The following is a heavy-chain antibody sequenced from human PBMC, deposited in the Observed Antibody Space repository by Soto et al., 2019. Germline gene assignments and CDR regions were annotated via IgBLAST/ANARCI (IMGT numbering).Heavy chain of an antibody. CDR3: ARDGVVAGNSNFDY. Sequence: ASVKVSCKAFVYTFTSYAMHWVRQAPGQRLEWMGWINGGNGNTKYSQKFQGRVTITRDTSASTAYMELSSLRSEDTAVYYCARDGVVAGNSNFDYWGQGTQVTVSS. CDR2: INGGNGNT. V-gene: IGHV1-3*01. J-gene: IGHJ4*02. CDR1: VYTFTSYA. D-gene: IGHD6-19*01.